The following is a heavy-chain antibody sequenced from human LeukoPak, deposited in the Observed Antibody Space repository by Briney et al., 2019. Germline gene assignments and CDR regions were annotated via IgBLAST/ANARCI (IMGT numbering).Heavy chain of an antibody. CDR2: IYDSGST. J-gene: IGHJ4*02. Sequence: SETLSLTCTVSGDSISSYYWSWIRQPPGKGLEWIGYIYDSGSTNYNPSLKSRVTISVDTSKDQFSLKVSSVTAADTAMYYCARDRFFGYWGQGTLVTVSS. V-gene: IGHV4-59*01. CDR1: GDSISSYY. D-gene: IGHD3-16*01. CDR3: ARDRFFGY.